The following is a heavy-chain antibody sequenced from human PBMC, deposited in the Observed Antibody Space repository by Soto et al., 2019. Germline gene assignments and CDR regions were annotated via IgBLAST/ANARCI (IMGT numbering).Heavy chain of an antibody. D-gene: IGHD6-25*01. CDR1: EFAFSSYW. J-gene: IGHJ3*02. V-gene: IGHV3-7*05. CDR2: IRKDGSQR. Sequence: EVQLVESGGGLVQPGGSLTLSCAASEFAFSSYWMTWVRQAPGKGLEWVANIRKDGSQRSYLDSVRGRFTISRDNSKNSLYLQMNSLGAEDTALYFCARDVSPGSSGLYFDAFDIWGQGTMVTFSS. CDR3: ARDVSPGSSGLYFDAFDI.